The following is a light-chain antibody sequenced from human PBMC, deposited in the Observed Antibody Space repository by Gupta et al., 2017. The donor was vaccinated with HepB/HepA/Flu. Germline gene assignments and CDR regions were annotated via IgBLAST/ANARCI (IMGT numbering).Light chain of an antibody. CDR1: GTDVG. J-gene: IGLJ2*01. V-gene: IGLV2-14*03. CDR2: DVS. CDR3: ASYTTTDPPVV. Sequence: SPPTQPAAVFASPGPSITISCTGAGTDVGSCYQEHPGKAPKLIIYDVSSRPSGVSNRFAGSKSGTTASLTISGLQAEDEADYYCASYTTTDPPVVFGTGTKLTVL.